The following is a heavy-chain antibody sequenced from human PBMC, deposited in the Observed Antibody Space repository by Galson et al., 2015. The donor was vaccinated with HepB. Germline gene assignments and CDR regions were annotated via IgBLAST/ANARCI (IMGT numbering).Heavy chain of an antibody. V-gene: IGHV3-49*04. CDR2: IRSKAYGGTT. D-gene: IGHD3-10*01. CDR1: GFAFSSSA. CDR3: TRLVWFGEPFSDY. J-gene: IGHJ4*02. Sequence: SLRLSRASWGFAFSSSAKSWARLAPGKGLEWVGFIRSKAYGGTTDYAASVKGRFTISRDDSKSIAYLQMNSLKTEDTAVYYCTRLVWFGEPFSDYWGQGTLVTVSS.